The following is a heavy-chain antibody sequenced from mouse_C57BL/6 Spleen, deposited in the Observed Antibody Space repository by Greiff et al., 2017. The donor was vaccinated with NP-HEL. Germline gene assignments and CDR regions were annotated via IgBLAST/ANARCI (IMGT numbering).Heavy chain of an antibody. CDR3: ARSGYYGSFDY. CDR2: IYPRSGNT. CDR1: GYTFTSYG. Sequence: VMLVESGAELARPGASVKLSCKASGYTFTSYGISWVKQRTGQGLEWIGEIYPRSGNTYYNEKFKGKATLTADKSSSTAYMELRSLTSEDSAVYFCARSGYYGSFDYWGQGTTLTVSS. V-gene: IGHV1-81*01. J-gene: IGHJ2*01. D-gene: IGHD1-1*01.